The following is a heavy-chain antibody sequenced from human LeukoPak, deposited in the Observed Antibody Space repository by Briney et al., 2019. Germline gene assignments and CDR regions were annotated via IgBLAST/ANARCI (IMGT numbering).Heavy chain of an antibody. V-gene: IGHV3-48*04. CDR3: ARDSGDGYNYWRFWVVDY. D-gene: IGHD5-24*01. Sequence: PGGSLRLSCAASGFTFSSYSMNWVRQAPGKGLEWVSYISSSSSTIYYADSVKGRFTISRDNAKNSLYLQMNSLRAEDTAVYYCARDSGDGYNYWRFWVVDYWGQGTLVTVSS. J-gene: IGHJ4*02. CDR2: ISSSSSTI. CDR1: GFTFSSYS.